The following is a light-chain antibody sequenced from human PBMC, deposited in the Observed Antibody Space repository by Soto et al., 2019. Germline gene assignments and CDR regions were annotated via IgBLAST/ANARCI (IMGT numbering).Light chain of an antibody. CDR2: DVS. CDR3: SSYTSSSHVV. CDR1: SSDVGGYNY. V-gene: IGLV2-14*01. J-gene: IGLJ2*01. Sequence: QSALTQPASASGSPGQSITISCTATSSDVGGYNYVSWYQQHPGKAPKLMIYDVSNRPSGVSNRFSGSKSGNTASLTISGLQAEDEADYYCSSYTSSSHVVFGGGTKLTVL.